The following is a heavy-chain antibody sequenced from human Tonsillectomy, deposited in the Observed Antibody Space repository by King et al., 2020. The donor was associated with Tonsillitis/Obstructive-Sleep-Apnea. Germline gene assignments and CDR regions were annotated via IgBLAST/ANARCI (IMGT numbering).Heavy chain of an antibody. CDR3: ARLPVDLTVTTGWFDP. D-gene: IGHD1-1*01. V-gene: IGHV3-66*04. Sequence: VQLVESGGGLVQPGGSQRLSCAASGFTVSSNYMSWVRQAPGKGLEWVSVIYSGGSTYYADSVKGRFTISRDNSKNTLYLQMNSLRAEDTAVYYCARLPVDLTVTTGWFDPWGQGTLVTVSS. CDR2: IYSGGST. CDR1: GFTVSSNY. J-gene: IGHJ5*02.